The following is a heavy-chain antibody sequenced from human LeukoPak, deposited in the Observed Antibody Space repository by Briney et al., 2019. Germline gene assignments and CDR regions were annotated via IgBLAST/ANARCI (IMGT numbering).Heavy chain of an antibody. D-gene: IGHD3-22*01. CDR2: ISAYNGNT. CDR3: ARGEYYDSSGSQTNLYY. J-gene: IGHJ4*02. V-gene: IGHV1-18*01. CDR1: GYTFTSYG. Sequence: GASVKVSCKASGYTFTSYGISWVRQAPGQGLEWMGWISAYNGNTNYAQKLQGRVTMTTDTSTSTAYMELSSLRSEDTAVYYCARGEYYDSSGSQTNLYYWGQGTLVTVSS.